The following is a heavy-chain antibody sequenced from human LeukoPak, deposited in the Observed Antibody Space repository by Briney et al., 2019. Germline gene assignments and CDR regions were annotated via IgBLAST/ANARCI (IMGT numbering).Heavy chain of an antibody. CDR3: ARAGGSSYGYDN. V-gene: IGHV1-8*01. CDR1: GYTFTIYD. J-gene: IGHJ4*02. Sequence: ASVKVSSKASGYTFTIYDISGVPQTTGQGREWMAWMNPNSGNTGYAQRFQGRVTMTRNNSINTAYLELSSLRSEDTAVYYCARAGGSSYGYDNWGQGTLVTVSS. D-gene: IGHD5-18*01. CDR2: MNPNSGNT.